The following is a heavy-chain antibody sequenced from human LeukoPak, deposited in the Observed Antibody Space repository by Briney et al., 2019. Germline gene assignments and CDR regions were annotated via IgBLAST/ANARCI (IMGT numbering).Heavy chain of an antibody. D-gene: IGHD5-18*01. CDR2: INPNSGGT. V-gene: IGHV1-2*02. CDR1: GYTFTDYY. J-gene: IGHJ3*02. CDR3: ARLDTANDAFDM. Sequence: ASLKVSCKASGYTFTDYYIHWVRQAPGQGLEWLGWINPNSGGTNYAQKFQGRVSMTRDTSISTAYMDLSSLRSDDTAVYYCARLDTANDAFDMWGQGTMVTVSS.